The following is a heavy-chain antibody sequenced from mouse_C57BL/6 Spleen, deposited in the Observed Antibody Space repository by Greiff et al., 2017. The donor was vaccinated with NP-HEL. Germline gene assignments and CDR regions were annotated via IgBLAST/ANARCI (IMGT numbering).Heavy chain of an antibody. V-gene: IGHV1-9*01. CDR3: ATGLGYGSSRFAY. CDR1: GYTFTGYW. Sequence: QVQLQQSGAELMKPGASVKLPCKATGYTFTGYWIEWVKQRPGHGLEWIGEILPGSGSTNYNEKFKGKATFTADTSSNTAYMQLSILTTEDSAIYYCATGLGYGSSRFAYWGQGTLVTVSA. J-gene: IGHJ3*01. D-gene: IGHD1-1*01. CDR2: ILPGSGST.